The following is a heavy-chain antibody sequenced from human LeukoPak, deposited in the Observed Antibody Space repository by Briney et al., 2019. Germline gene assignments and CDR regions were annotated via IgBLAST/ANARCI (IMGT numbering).Heavy chain of an antibody. D-gene: IGHD3-10*01. CDR1: GGSISSGSYY. CDR3: AGNYYGSGSYYSEDRY. J-gene: IGHJ4*02. Sequence: SETLSLTCTVSGGSISSGSYYWSWIRQPAGKGLEWIGRIYTSGSTNYNPSLKSRVTISLDTSKNQFSLKLSSVTAADTAVYYCAGNYYGSGSYYSEDRYWGQGTLVTVSS. CDR2: IYTSGST. V-gene: IGHV4-61*02.